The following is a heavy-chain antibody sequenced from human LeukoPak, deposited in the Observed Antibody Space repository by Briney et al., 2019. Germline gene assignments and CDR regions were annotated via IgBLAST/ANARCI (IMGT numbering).Heavy chain of an antibody. CDR1: GFTFSKSW. D-gene: IGHD3-3*01. J-gene: IGHJ4*02. CDR3: AKDDEGYY. CDR2: IKEDGSAK. Sequence: GGSLRLSCAASGFTFSKSWMSWLRQTPEKGLEWVANIKEDGSAKYYVDSVKGRFTISRDNAKNSLYLQMNSLRAEDTAVYYCAKDDEGYYWGQGSLVTVSS. V-gene: IGHV3-7*04.